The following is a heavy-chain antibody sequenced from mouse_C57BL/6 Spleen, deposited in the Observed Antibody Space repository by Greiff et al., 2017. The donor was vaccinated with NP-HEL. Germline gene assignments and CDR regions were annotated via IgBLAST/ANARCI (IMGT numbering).Heavy chain of an antibody. V-gene: IGHV1-81*01. CDR3: ARNYYYGSSGYFDV. Sequence: VKLMESGAELARPGASVKLSCKASGYTFTSYGISWVKQRTGQGLEWIGEIYPRSGNTYYNEKFKGKATLTADKSSSTAYMELRSLTSEDSAVYFCARNYYYGSSGYFDVWGTGTTVTVSS. CDR1: GYTFTSYG. D-gene: IGHD1-1*01. CDR2: IYPRSGNT. J-gene: IGHJ1*03.